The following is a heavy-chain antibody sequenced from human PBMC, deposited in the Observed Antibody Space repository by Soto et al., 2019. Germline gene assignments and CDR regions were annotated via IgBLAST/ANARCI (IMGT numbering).Heavy chain of an antibody. J-gene: IGHJ6*04. CDR3: ASLSRDV. CDR1: GASVTSNSYS. CDR2: IYYSGRV. V-gene: IGHV4-39*01. Sequence: SETLSLTCAVSGASVTSNSYSWAWIRQTPGQGLEWLASIYYSGRVSYNPSLQSRLTVSVDTSKNQFSLTLSSVTAADTAVYYCASLSRDVWGKGTTVTVSS.